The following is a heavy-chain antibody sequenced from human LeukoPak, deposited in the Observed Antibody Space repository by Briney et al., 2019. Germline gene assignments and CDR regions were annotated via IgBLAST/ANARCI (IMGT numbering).Heavy chain of an antibody. J-gene: IGHJ4*02. V-gene: IGHV4-34*01. CDR3: ARCRFGKQIDY. D-gene: IGHD3-10*01. Sequence: PSETLFLTCAVYGGSFSGYYWSWIRQPPGKGLEWIGEINHSGSTNYNPSLKSRVTISVDTSKNQFSLKLSSVTAADTAVYYCARCRFGKQIDYWGQGTLVTVSS. CDR1: GGSFSGYY. CDR2: INHSGST.